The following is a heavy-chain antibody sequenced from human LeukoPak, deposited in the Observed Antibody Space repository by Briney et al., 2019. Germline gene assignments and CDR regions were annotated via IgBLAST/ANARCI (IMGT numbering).Heavy chain of an antibody. Sequence: GSQRLSCAASGFTFTDDYMSWSRQPPGKGLEWIGEINHSGSTNYNPSLKSRVTISVDTSKNQFSLKLRSVTAADTAVYYCARRADVRGAAGTKIDYWGQGTLVPVSS. D-gene: IGHD6-13*01. CDR3: ARRADVRGAAGTKIDY. CDR2: INHSGST. J-gene: IGHJ4*02. V-gene: IGHV4-34*01. CDR1: GFTFTDDY.